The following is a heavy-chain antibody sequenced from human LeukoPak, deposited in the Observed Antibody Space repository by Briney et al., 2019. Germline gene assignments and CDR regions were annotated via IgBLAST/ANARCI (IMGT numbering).Heavy chain of an antibody. CDR2: INSDGSST. CDR3: ARVYSYGYFYFDY. D-gene: IGHD5-18*01. CDR1: GFTFSSYW. Sequence: GGSLRLSCAASGFTFSSYWMHWVRQAPGKGLVWVSRINSDGSSTSYADSVKGRFTISRDNAKNTLYLQMNSLRAEDTAVYYCARVYSYGYFYFDYWGQGTLVTASS. V-gene: IGHV3-74*01. J-gene: IGHJ4*02.